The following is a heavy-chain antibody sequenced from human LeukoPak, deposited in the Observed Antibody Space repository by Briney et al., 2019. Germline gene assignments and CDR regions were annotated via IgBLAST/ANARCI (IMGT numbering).Heavy chain of an antibody. D-gene: IGHD2-8*02. V-gene: IGHV3-74*03. CDR3: ARGNWWEALLGDN. Sequence: GSLRLSCAAFRFTFSSYWTHWVRHAPEEGRRWVPPIIRNGSRTTYTDSVEGRFTISRDNAKNTAYLQMNSLRAEDTALYYCARGNWWEALLGDNWGQGTLVTASS. CDR1: RFTFSSYW. CDR2: IIRNGSRT. J-gene: IGHJ4*02.